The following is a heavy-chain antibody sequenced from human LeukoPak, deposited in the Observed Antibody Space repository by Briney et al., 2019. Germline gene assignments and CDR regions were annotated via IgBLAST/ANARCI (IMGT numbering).Heavy chain of an antibody. Sequence: PGRSLRLSCAASGFMFSSYGMHWVRQAPGKGLEWVAVISYDGSDKYYADSVKGRFSISRENAKSSLYLQMNSLRAGDTAVYYCARVSPDYGGYFDYWGQGTLVTVSS. J-gene: IGHJ4*02. D-gene: IGHD4-23*01. CDR3: ARVSPDYGGYFDY. CDR1: GFMFSSYG. CDR2: ISYDGSDK. V-gene: IGHV3-30*03.